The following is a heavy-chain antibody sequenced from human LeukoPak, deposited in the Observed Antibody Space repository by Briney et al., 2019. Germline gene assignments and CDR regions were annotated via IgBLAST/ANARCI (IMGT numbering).Heavy chain of an antibody. CDR2: ISYGGSNK. CDR3: ARVYDFWSGYFSY. J-gene: IGHJ4*02. Sequence: GGSLRLSCAASGFTFSSYAMHWVRQAPGKGLEWVAVISYGGSNKYYADSVKGRFTISRDNSKNTLYLQMNSLRAEDTAVYYCARVYDFWSGYFSYWGQGTLVTVSS. V-gene: IGHV3-30-3*01. D-gene: IGHD3-3*01. CDR1: GFTFSSYA.